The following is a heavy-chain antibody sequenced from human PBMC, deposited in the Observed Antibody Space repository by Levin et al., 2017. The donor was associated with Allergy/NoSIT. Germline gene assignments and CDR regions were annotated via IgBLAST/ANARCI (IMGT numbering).Heavy chain of an antibody. J-gene: IGHJ3*02. Sequence: GESLKISCKGSGYSFTSYWIGWVRQMPGKGLEWMGIIYPGDSDTRYSPSFQGQVTISADKSISTAYLQWSSLKASDTAMYYCARGGDCSGGSCHPDAFDIWGQGTMVTVSS. CDR3: ARGGDCSGGSCHPDAFDI. CDR2: IYPGDSDT. V-gene: IGHV5-51*01. CDR1: GYSFTSYW. D-gene: IGHD2-15*01.